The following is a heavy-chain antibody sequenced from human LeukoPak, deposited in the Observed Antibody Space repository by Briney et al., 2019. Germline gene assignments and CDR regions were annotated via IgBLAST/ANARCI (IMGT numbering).Heavy chain of an antibody. V-gene: IGHV3-7*03. Sequence: GGSLRLSCAASGFTFSSSWMIWVRQAPGKGLEWVASIKTDGSDTYYADSVKGRFTISRDNAKNSLYLQMNSLRAEDTAVYYCARESRQWLVLGGVDYWGQGTLVTVSS. CDR3: ARESRQWLVLGGVDY. D-gene: IGHD6-19*01. CDR2: IKTDGSDT. J-gene: IGHJ4*02. CDR1: GFTFSSSW.